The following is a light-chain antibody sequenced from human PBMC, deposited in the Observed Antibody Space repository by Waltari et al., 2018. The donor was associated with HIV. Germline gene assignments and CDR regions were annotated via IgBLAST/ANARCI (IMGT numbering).Light chain of an antibody. Sequence: QSALTQPASVSGSPGQSITISCTGTSSDIGGYYIVSWFQQHPGKAPKVMIYEVTKRPSGVSNRFSGSKSGNTASLTISGLQAEDEADYYCCSYAGGTTSVFGGGTKLTVL. J-gene: IGLJ3*02. V-gene: IGLV2-23*02. CDR3: CSYAGGTTSV. CDR2: EVT. CDR1: SSDIGGYYI.